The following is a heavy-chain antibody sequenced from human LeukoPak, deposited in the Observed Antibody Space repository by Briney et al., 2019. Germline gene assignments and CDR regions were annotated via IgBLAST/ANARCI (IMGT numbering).Heavy chain of an antibody. CDR1: GGSISPYY. J-gene: IGHJ6*03. CDR3: ARGGYYYPDV. Sequence: SETLSLTCTMSGGSISPYYWSWIRQPPGKGLEWIAYIFHSGTTKYNPSLESRVAISLDTPKSQFSLKLHSVTAADTAVYYCARGGYYYPDVWGRGTPVTVFS. CDR2: IFHSGTT. V-gene: IGHV4-59*01.